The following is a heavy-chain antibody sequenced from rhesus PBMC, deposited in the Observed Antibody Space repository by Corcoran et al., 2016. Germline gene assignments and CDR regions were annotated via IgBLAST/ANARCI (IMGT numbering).Heavy chain of an antibody. CDR2: ISGSGGST. Sequence: QLQLQESGPGLVKPSETLSLTCAVSGGSIHSNYWRLIRQPPGKGLVGIGRISGSGGSTDYNPSLKSRVTISTDTARNQFSLKLTSVTAADTAVYYCASPVRYRFDVWGPGVLVSVSS. CDR3: ASPVRYRFDV. CDR1: GGSIHSNY. J-gene: IGHJ5-1*01. V-gene: IGHV4-173*01.